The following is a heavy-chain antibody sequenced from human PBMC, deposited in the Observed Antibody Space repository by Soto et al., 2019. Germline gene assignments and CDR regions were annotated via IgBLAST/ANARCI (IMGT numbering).Heavy chain of an antibody. CDR2: IYYSGST. D-gene: IGHD2-21*02. V-gene: IGHV4-31*03. CDR3: AREADCGGDCQPVGAFDI. J-gene: IGHJ3*02. CDR1: GGSISSGGYY. Sequence: QVQLQESGPGLVKPSQTLSLTCTVSGGSISSGGYYWSWIRQHPGKGLEWIGYIYYSGSTYYNPSLESRVTISVDTSKNQFSLKLSSVTAADTAVYYCAREADCGGDCQPVGAFDIWGQGTMVTVSS.